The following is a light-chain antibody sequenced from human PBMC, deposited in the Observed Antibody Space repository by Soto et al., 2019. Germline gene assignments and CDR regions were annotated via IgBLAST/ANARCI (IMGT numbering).Light chain of an antibody. CDR3: QQYGSSPDT. Sequence: EIVLTQSPGTLSLSPGERATLSCRASQSVSSSYLAWYQQKPGQAPRLLIYGASSRATGLPDRFSGSGSGTDFTLTISRREPEDFAVYYCQQYGSSPDTFGQGTKLEIK. CDR1: QSVSSSY. V-gene: IGKV3-20*01. CDR2: GAS. J-gene: IGKJ2*01.